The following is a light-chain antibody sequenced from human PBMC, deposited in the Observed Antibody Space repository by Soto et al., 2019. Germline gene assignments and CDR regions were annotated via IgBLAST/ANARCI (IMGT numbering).Light chain of an antibody. V-gene: IGKV3-20*01. J-gene: IGKJ5*01. CDR3: QQYGYSPIT. CDR2: GAS. Sequence: EIVLTRSPGTLSLSPGERATLSCRASQSVSNNYLAWYQQKPGQAPRLLISGASSRATGTPDRFSGGGSGTDFTLTISRLEPEDFALYYCQQYGYSPITFGQGTRLEIK. CDR1: QSVSNNY.